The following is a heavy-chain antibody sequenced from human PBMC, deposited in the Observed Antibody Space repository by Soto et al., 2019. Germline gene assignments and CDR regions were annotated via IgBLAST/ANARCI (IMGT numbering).Heavy chain of an antibody. J-gene: IGHJ5*02. CDR3: ARGRQQWLVSGWFDP. CDR2: INHSGST. Sequence: SETLSLTCAVYGGSFSGYYWSWIRQPPGKGLEWIGEINHSGSTNYNPSLKSRVTISVDTSKNQFSLKLSSVTAADTAVYYCARGRQQWLVSGWFDPWGQGTLVTVSS. V-gene: IGHV4-34*01. D-gene: IGHD6-19*01. CDR1: GGSFSGYY.